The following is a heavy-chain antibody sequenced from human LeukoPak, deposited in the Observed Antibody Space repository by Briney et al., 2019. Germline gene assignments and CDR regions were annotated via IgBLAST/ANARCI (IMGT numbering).Heavy chain of an antibody. Sequence: PSETLSLTCTVSGGSISSGGYYWSWIRQPPGKGLEWIGYIYYSGSTNYNPSLKSRVTISVDTSKNQFSLKLSSVTAADTAVYYCARDPGGYSSGWYYFDYWGQGTLVTVSS. J-gene: IGHJ4*02. D-gene: IGHD6-19*01. V-gene: IGHV4-61*08. CDR1: GGSISSGGYY. CDR2: IYYSGST. CDR3: ARDPGGYSSGWYYFDY.